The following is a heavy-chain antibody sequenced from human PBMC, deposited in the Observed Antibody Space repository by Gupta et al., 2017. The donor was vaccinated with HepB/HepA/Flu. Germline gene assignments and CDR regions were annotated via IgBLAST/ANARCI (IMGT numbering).Heavy chain of an antibody. CDR1: GFMLNDHE. CDR2: INSRGSAI. Sequence: EVQLLGSGGALVQPGGSLRLSCAASGFMLNDHEMAWVRQAPGKGLEWISYINSRGSAIYYADSVKGRFTISRDTAKSSLFLQMSNLRVDDTAVYYCARGLSKDGYDRFDAWGNGTPVTVSS. CDR3: ARGLSKDGYDRFDA. J-gene: IGHJ4*01. V-gene: IGHV3-48*03. D-gene: IGHD5-24*01.